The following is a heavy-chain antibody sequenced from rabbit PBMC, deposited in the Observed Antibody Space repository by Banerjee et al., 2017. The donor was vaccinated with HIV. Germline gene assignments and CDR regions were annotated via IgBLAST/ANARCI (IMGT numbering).Heavy chain of an antibody. Sequence: QSLEESGGDLVKPGASLTLTCTASGFSFSSTYNMCWVRQAPGKGLEWIACIYGGDGSTDYATWAECRFTISKASSTTVTLQMTSLTAADTSTYFCAIDLAGFIGWNFNLWGPGTLVTVS. CDR3: AIDLAGFIGWNFNL. CDR1: GFSFSSTYN. D-gene: IGHD4-1*01. CDR2: IYGGDGST. V-gene: IGHV1S40*01. J-gene: IGHJ4*01.